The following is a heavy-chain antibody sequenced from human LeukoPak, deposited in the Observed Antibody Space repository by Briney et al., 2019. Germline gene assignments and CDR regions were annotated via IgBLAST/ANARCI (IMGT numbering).Heavy chain of an antibody. J-gene: IGHJ4*02. CDR1: GFTFSSYG. CDR3: ARDGKIAVGATTLFDY. D-gene: IGHD1-26*01. V-gene: IGHV3-30*02. CDR2: IRYDGSNK. Sequence: PGGSLRLSCAASGFTFSSYGMHWVRQAPGKGLEWVAFIRYDGSNKYCADSVKGRFTISRDNSKNTLYLQMNSLRAEDTAVYYCARDGKIAVGATTLFDYWGQGTLVTVSS.